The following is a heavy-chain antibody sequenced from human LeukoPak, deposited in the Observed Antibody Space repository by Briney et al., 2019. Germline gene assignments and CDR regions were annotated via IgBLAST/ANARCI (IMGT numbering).Heavy chain of an antibody. J-gene: IGHJ4*02. V-gene: IGHV3-21*01. CDR3: ARDSKSGLMVTAILDY. D-gene: IGHD2-21*02. CDR2: ISSNGFYI. CDR1: GFTFSTYD. Sequence: GGSLRLSCTASGFTFSTYDMNWVRQAPGKGLEWVSSISSNGFYIHYLDSVKGRFTVSRDNAKNSLYLQMNSLRAEDTAVYYCARDSKSGLMVTAILDYWGQGTLVSVSS.